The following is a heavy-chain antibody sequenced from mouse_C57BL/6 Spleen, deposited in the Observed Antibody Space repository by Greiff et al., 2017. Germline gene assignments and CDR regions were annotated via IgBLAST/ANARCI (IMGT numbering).Heavy chain of an antibody. J-gene: IGHJ2*01. CDR3: ARKVRNYYGSSYYFDY. CDR1: GYTFTDYY. Sequence: EVQLQQSGPELVKPGASVKISCKASGYTFTDYYMNWVKQSHGQSLEWIGDINPNNGGTSYNQKFKGKATLTVDKSSSTAYMELRSLPSEDSAVYYCARKVRNYYGSSYYFDYWGQGTTLTVSS. CDR2: INPNNGGT. D-gene: IGHD1-1*01. V-gene: IGHV1-26*01.